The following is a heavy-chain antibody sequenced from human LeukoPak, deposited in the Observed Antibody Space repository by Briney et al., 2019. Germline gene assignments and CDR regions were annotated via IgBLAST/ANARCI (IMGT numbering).Heavy chain of an antibody. Sequence: GGSLRLSCAASGSTFSSYEMNWVRQAPGKGLEWVSYISRSGSTIYYADSVKGRFTISRDNAKNSLYLQMNSLRAEDTAVYYCARDPYGDYNSRAFDIWGQGTMVTVSS. D-gene: IGHD4-17*01. CDR1: GSTFSSYE. CDR3: ARDPYGDYNSRAFDI. CDR2: ISRSGSTI. V-gene: IGHV3-48*03. J-gene: IGHJ3*02.